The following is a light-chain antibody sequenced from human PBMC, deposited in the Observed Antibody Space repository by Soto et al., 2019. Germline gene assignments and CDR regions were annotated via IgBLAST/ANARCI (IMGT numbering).Light chain of an antibody. CDR2: GNT. CDR1: SSNIGAGYD. V-gene: IGLV1-40*01. J-gene: IGLJ2*01. Sequence: QSVLTQPPSVSGAPGQRVTISCTGSSSNIGAGYDVHWYHQLPGTAPKLLIYGNTNRPSGVPDRFSGSKSGTSASLAITGLQAEDEADYYCQYYDSSLSGVVFGGGTKLTVL. CDR3: QYYDSSLSGVV.